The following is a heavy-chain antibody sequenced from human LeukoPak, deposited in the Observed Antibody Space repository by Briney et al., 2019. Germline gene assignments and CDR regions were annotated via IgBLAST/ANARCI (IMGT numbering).Heavy chain of an antibody. V-gene: IGHV1-8*03. CDR2: MNPNSGNT. D-gene: IGHD2-21*01. CDR3: ARDLGTRYCGGDCYDY. J-gene: IGHJ4*02. Sequence: ASVKVSCKASGYTFTSYDINWVRQATGQGLEWMGWMNPNSGNTGYAQKFQGRVTITRNTSISTAYMELSSLRSEGTAVYYCARDLGTRYCGGDCYDYWGQGTLVTVSS. CDR1: GYTFTSYD.